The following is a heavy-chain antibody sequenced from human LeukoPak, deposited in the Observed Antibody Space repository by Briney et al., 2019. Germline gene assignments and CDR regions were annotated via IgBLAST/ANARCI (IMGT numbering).Heavy chain of an antibody. V-gene: IGHV4-34*01. CDR2: INHSGST. J-gene: IGHJ6*02. D-gene: IGHD6-13*01. Sequence: SETLSLTCAVYGGSFSGYYWSWIRQPPGKGLEWIGKINHSGSTNYNPSLKSRVTISVGTSKNQFSLKLSSVTAADTAVYYCARSMQGVSGMDVWGQGTTVTVSS. CDR1: GGSFSGYY. CDR3: ARSMQGVSGMDV.